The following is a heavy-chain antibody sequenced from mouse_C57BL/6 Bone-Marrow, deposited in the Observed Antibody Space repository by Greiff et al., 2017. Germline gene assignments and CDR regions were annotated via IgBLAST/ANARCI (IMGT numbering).Heavy chain of an antibody. D-gene: IGHD4-1*01. CDR3: ARELTGAY. CDR1: GFTFSSYA. V-gene: IGHV5-4*01. J-gene: IGHJ3*01. CDR2: ISDGGSYT. Sequence: DVKLQESGGGLVKPGGSLKLSCAASGFTFSSYAMSWVRQTPEKRLEWVATISDGGSYTYYPDNVKGRFTISRDNAKNNLYLQMSHLKSEDTAMYYCARELTGAYWGQGTLVTVSA.